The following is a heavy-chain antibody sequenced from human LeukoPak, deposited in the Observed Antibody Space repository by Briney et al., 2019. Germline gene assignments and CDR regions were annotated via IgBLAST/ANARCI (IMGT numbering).Heavy chain of an antibody. CDR2: ISYDGSNK. CDR1: GFSFNSYG. Sequence: GRSLRLSCAASGFSFNSYGMHWVRQAPGKGLEWVAVISYDGSNKYYGDSVKGRFTISRDNSKNTLYLQMNSLRVEDTAVYYCARGRVGHTGNFDYWGQGTLVTVSS. D-gene: IGHD1-26*01. J-gene: IGHJ4*02. V-gene: IGHV3-30*03. CDR3: ARGRVGHTGNFDY.